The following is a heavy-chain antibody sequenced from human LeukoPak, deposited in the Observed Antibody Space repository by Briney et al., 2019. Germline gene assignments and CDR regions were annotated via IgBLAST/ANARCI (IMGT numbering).Heavy chain of an antibody. CDR1: GGSFSGYY. Sequence: ASETLSLTCAVYGGSFSGYYWNWIRQPPGKGLEWIGEINHSGSTNYNPSLKSRVTISVDTSKNQCSLKLSSVTAADTAVYHCARVGAIAFDIRGQGTMVTVSS. D-gene: IGHD3-3*01. CDR2: INHSGST. V-gene: IGHV4-34*01. J-gene: IGHJ3*02. CDR3: ARVGAIAFDI.